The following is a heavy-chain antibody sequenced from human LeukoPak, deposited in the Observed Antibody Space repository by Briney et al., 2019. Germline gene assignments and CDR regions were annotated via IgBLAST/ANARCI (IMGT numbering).Heavy chain of an antibody. V-gene: IGHV3-74*01. D-gene: IGHD5-12*01. CDR2: IKYDGSST. J-gene: IGHJ4*02. CDR3: ARGATYAYYHDY. Sequence: GGSLRLSCVDSGFTFSSHWMHWVRHAPGKGLVWVSRIKYDGSSTNYADSVKGRFTISRDNAKNTLYLQMNSLRAEDTAVYYCARGATYAYYHDYWGQGTLVTVSS. CDR1: GFTFSSHW.